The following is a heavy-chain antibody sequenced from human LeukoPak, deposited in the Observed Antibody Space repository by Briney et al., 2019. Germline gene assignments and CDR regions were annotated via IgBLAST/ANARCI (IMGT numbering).Heavy chain of an antibody. J-gene: IGHJ5*02. CDR2: ICPGDSDT. V-gene: IGHV5-51*01. CDR1: GYSFTDYW. CDR3: ARQCCRGASPGFDP. Sequence: GESLKISCKGSGYSFTDYWIAWVRQMPGKGLEWMGIICPGDSDTRYSPSFQGQVTFSADKSISTAYLQWSSLRASDTAIYYCARQCCRGASPGFDPWAREPWSPSPQ. D-gene: IGHD3-10*01.